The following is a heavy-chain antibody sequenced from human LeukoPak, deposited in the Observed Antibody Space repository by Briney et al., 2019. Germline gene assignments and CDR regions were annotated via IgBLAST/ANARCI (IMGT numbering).Heavy chain of an antibody. J-gene: IGHJ6*03. V-gene: IGHV4-34*01. Sequence: PSETLSLTCAVYGGSFSGYYWSWIRQPPGKGLEWIGEITHSGSTNYNPSLKSRVTISVDTSKNQFSLKLSSVTAADTAVYYCARSNWGSNYYYMDVWGKGTTVTVSS. CDR2: ITHSGST. CDR3: ARSNWGSNYYYMDV. D-gene: IGHD7-27*01. CDR1: GGSFSGYY.